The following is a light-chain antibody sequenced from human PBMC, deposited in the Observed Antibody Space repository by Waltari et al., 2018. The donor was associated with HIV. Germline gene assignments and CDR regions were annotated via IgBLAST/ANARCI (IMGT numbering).Light chain of an antibody. J-gene: IGLJ1*01. CDR3: AAWDGRRGV. Sequence: QSVLTQPPSASGPPGQRVTISCSGRSSNIGSNYVYWYQQLPGTAPKLLIYRNNQRPSGVPDRFSGSKSGTSASLAISGLRSEDEADYYCAAWDGRRGVFGTGTKVTVL. V-gene: IGLV1-47*01. CDR2: RNN. CDR1: SSNIGSNY.